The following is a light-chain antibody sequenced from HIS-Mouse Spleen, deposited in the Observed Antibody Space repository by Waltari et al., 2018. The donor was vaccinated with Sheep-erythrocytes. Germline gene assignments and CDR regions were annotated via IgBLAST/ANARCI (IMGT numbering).Light chain of an antibody. CDR1: QGIRND. CDR2: AAS. Sequence: AIQMTQAPSSLSACVGDRVTITCRASQGIRNDLGWYQQKPGKAPKLLIYAASSLQSGVPSRFSGSGSGTDFTLTISSLQPEDFATYYCLQDYNYPYTFGQGTKLEIK. CDR3: LQDYNYPYT. J-gene: IGKJ2*01. V-gene: IGKV1-6*01.